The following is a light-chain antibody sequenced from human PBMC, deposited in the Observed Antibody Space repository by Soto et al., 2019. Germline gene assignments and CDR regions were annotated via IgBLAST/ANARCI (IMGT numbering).Light chain of an antibody. CDR1: QRISSW. CDR2: KAS. J-gene: IGKJ1*01. Sequence: DIQMTQSPSTLSASVGDRVTITCRASQRISSWLAWYQQKPGKAPNLLIYKASSLESGVPSRFSGSGSGTEFTLTISSLQPDDFATYYCQQYHSPSWTFGQGTKVEIK. CDR3: QQYHSPSWT. V-gene: IGKV1-5*03.